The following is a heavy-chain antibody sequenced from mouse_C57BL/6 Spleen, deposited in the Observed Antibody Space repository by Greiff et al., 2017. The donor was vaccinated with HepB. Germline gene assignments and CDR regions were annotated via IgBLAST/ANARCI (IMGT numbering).Heavy chain of an antibody. V-gene: IGHV1-64*01. CDR3: ARSYYGSSYWYFDV. Sequence: QVQLKQPGAELVKPGASVKLSCKASGYTFTSYWMHWVKQRPGQGLEWIGMIHPNSGSTNYNEKFKSKATLTVDKSSSTAYMQLSSLTSEDSAVYYSARSYYGSSYWYFDVWGTGTTVTVSS. CDR2: IHPNSGST. J-gene: IGHJ1*03. D-gene: IGHD1-1*01. CDR1: GYTFTSYW.